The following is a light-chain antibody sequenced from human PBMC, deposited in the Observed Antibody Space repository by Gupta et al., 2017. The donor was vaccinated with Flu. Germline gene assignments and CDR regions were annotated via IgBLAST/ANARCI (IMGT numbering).Light chain of an antibody. CDR3: QQYYNTPAN. V-gene: IGKV4-1*01. J-gene: IGKJ4*01. CDR2: WAS. CDR1: QSLLYRSNNKNY. Sequence: DILITQSPDSLAVSRGERPTVNCKSSQSLLYRSNNKNYVAGYQQRPGQPPKLPIHWASTRESGVPDRFSGSGSGTDFTLTISTLQAEDVAVYYCQQYYNTPANFGGGTKVEIK.